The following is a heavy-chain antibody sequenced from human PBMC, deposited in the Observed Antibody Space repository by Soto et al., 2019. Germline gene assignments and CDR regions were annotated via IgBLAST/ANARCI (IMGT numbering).Heavy chain of an antibody. CDR1: GSSISPIKYY. Sequence: PSETLTSTRTASGSSISPIKYYSGWARPPPEKRQEWIGDTDYSGSTNYNPSLTSRVTISVDTSKNQFSLKLSSVTAADTAVYYCAGVSSSWGLVNYFDYWGQGTLVTVSS. D-gene: IGHD6-13*01. J-gene: IGHJ4*02. CDR2: TDYSGST. V-gene: IGHV4-39*07. CDR3: AGVSSSWGLVNYFDY.